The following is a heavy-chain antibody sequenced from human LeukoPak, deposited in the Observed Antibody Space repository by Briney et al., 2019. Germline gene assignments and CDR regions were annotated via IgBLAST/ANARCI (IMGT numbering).Heavy chain of an antibody. J-gene: IGHJ4*02. CDR3: AGGYSHFDY. CDR1: GFTFSSYG. Sequence: GGSLRLSCTASGFTFSSYGMHWVRQAPGKGLEWVAVISYDGTNKYYADSVKGRFAISRDNSKNTLYLQMNSLRAEDTAVYYCAGGYSHFDYWGQGTLVTASS. CDR2: ISYDGTNK. V-gene: IGHV3-30*03. D-gene: IGHD5-18*01.